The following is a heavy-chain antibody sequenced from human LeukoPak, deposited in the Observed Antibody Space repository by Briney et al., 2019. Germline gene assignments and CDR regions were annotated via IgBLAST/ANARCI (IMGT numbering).Heavy chain of an antibody. V-gene: IGHV5-10-1*01. D-gene: IGHD6-19*01. J-gene: IGHJ4*02. CDR1: GYIFTNYW. CDR3: ARGGWLDDY. CDR2: INPSNSYS. Sequence: GESLKISCCGSGYIFTNYWISWVRQMPGKGLEWMGRINPSNSYSQYNPSFQGHVTFSVDKSIATVYLQWTTLRASDTAIYYCARGGWLDDYWGQGTLVTVSS.